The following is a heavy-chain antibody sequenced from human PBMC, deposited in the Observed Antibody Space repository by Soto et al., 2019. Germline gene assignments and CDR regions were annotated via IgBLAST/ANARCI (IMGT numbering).Heavy chain of an antibody. Sequence: QVLLVESGGGVVQPGGSLTLSCAASGFTFSSYTIHWVRQAPATRLEWVCVISYDGKDQHYAVSVEGRFTISRDNSNKQLFLQMHLLRAEDTAVYYCSRDQKARFCNGVSCYFYHGMEVWCPGTTVTVSS. CDR3: SRDQKARFCNGVSCYFYHGMEV. CDR2: ISYDGKDQ. J-gene: IGHJ6*02. CDR1: GFTFSSYT. V-gene: IGHV3-30*04. D-gene: IGHD2-15*01.